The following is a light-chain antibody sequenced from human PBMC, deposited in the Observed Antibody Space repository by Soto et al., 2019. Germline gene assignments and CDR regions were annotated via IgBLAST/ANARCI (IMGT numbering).Light chain of an antibody. CDR3: RHHDAASGT. CDR1: RDIGSD. CDR2: AAA. V-gene: IGKV1-6*02. Sequence: IQLTQSPSSLSASVGDSITITCRASRDIGSDLSWYQQKPGIAPTHLIYAAANLQSGVPSSSRGSRSGTEFTLAASSQQLEEFATYYCRHHDAASGTFGQGTKVDIK. J-gene: IGKJ1*01.